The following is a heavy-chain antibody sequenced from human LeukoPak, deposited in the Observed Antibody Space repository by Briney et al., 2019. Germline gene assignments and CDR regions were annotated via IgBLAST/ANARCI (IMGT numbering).Heavy chain of an antibody. J-gene: IGHJ6*03. CDR2: ISYDGSNK. D-gene: IGHD3-3*01. V-gene: IGHV3-30*14. Sequence: GGSLRLSCAASGFTFSSYAMHWVRQAPGKGLEWVAVISYDGSNKYYADSVKGRFTISRDNSKNTLYLQMNSLRAEDTAVYYCARGYRGFLEWSLDYYYYMDVWGKGTTVTVSS. CDR1: GFTFSSYA. CDR3: ARGYRGFLEWSLDYYYYMDV.